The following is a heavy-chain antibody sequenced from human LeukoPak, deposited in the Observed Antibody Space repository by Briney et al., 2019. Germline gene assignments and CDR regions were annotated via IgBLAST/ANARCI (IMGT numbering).Heavy chain of an antibody. CDR1: GYTFTGYY. CDR2: INPNSGDT. J-gene: IGHJ4*02. V-gene: IGHV1-2*04. Sequence: ASVKVSCKASGYTFTGYYMHWVRQAPGQGLEWMGGINPNSGDTNYAQRFQGWVTMTRDTSISTAYMELSRLKSDDTAVYYCASGFSGGYAHDYWGQGTRVTVSS. D-gene: IGHD5-12*01. CDR3: ASGFSGGYAHDY.